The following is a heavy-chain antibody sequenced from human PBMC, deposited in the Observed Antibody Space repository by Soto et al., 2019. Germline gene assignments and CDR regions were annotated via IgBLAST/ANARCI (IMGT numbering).Heavy chain of an antibody. CDR1: GFTFSSYS. Sequence: PGGSLILSCAASGFTFSSYSMNWVRQAPGKGLEWVSYISSSSSTIYYADSVKGRFTISRDNAKNSLYLQMNSLRAEDTAVYYCARVDRDYGDYDDPYYYYYYMDVWGKGTTVTVSS. V-gene: IGHV3-48*01. J-gene: IGHJ6*03. CDR3: ARVDRDYGDYDDPYYYYYYMDV. D-gene: IGHD4-17*01. CDR2: ISSSSSTI.